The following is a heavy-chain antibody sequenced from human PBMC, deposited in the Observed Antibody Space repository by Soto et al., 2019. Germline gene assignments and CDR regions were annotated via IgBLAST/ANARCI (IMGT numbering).Heavy chain of an antibody. J-gene: IGHJ4*02. CDR1: GFTFSSYS. Sequence: EVQLVESGGGLVKPGGSLRLSCAASGFTFSSYSMNWVRQAPGKGLEWVSSISSSSSYIYYADSVKGRFTISRDNAKNSLYLQMNSLRAEDTAVYYCARDLGEYQLQRDYYFDYWRQGTLVTVSS. D-gene: IGHD2-2*01. CDR3: ARDLGEYQLQRDYYFDY. CDR2: ISSSSSYI. V-gene: IGHV3-21*01.